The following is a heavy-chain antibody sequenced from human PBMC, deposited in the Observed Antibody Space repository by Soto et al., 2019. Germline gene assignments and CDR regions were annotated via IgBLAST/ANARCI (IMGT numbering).Heavy chain of an antibody. CDR2: IYYGGST. CDR1: GGSISSSNYY. J-gene: IGHJ4*02. D-gene: IGHD2-21*02. V-gene: IGHV4-39*01. CDR3: ASYCGGDCYSPLSGSSVPDY. Sequence: SETLSLTCSVSGGSISSSNYYWGWIRQSPGKGLQWIGSIYYGGSTYYNPSLKSRVTISVDTSKNQFSLKLSSVTAADTAVYYCASYCGGDCYSPLSGSSVPDYWGLGTLVTVSS.